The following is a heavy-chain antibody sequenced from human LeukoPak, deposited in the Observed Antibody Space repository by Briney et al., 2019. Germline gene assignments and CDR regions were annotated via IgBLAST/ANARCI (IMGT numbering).Heavy chain of an antibody. D-gene: IGHD6-13*01. V-gene: IGHV1-18*01. J-gene: IGHJ4*02. Sequence: ASVTVSCKASGYTFTSYGISWVRQAPGQGLEWMGWISAYNGNTNYAQKLQGRVTMTTDTSTSTAYMELRSLRSDDTAVYYCAREQQLVSFFDYWGQGTLVTVSS. CDR2: ISAYNGNT. CDR3: AREQQLVSFFDY. CDR1: GYTFTSYG.